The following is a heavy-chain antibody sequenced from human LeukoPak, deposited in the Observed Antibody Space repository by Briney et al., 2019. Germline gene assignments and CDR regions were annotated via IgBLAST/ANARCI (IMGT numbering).Heavy chain of an antibody. CDR3: ATLNGGYDY. Sequence: PSETLSLTCTVSGGSISSYYWSWIRQPPGKGLEWIGYIYYSGSTNYNPSLKSRVTILVDTSKNQFSLKLSSVTAADTAVYYCATLNGGYDYWGQGTLVTVSS. CDR2: IYYSGST. J-gene: IGHJ4*02. D-gene: IGHD7-27*01. CDR1: GGSISSYY. V-gene: IGHV4-59*01.